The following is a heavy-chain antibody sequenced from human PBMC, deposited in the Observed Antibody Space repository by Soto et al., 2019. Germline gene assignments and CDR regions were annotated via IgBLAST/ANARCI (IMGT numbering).Heavy chain of an antibody. CDR3: ASPYSSSFYYYGLDV. Sequence: QVQLVQSGAEVKKPGSSVKVSCKASGGTFSSYAISWVRQAPGQGLEWMGGIIPIFGTANYAQKFQGRVPSTAAESTSTAYLELSSLRSEDTAVYYCASPYSSSFYYYGLDVWGQGTTVTVSS. D-gene: IGHD6-6*01. CDR2: IIPIFGTA. V-gene: IGHV1-69*12. CDR1: GGTFSSYA. J-gene: IGHJ6*02.